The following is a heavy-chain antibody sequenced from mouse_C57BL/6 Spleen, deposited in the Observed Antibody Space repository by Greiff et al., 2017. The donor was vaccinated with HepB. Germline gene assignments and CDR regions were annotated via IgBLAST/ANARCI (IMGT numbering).Heavy chain of an antibody. CDR1: GFTFSSYT. CDR3: ARHGYDYDGYFDY. J-gene: IGHJ2*01. V-gene: IGHV5-9*01. Sequence: EVKLMESGGGLVKPGGSLKLSCAASGFTFSSYTMSWVRQTPEKRLEWVATISGGGGNTYYPDSVKGRFTIYRDNAKNTLYLQMSSLRSEDTALYYCARHGYDYDGYFDYWGQGTTLTVSS. D-gene: IGHD2-4*01. CDR2: ISGGGGNT.